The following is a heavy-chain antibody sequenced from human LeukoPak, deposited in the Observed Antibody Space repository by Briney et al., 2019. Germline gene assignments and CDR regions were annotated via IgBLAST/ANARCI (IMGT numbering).Heavy chain of an antibody. CDR3: ATLHFYAMGV. V-gene: IGHV3-11*01. CDR2: ISGSGTDT. J-gene: IGHJ6*01. CDR1: GFTFSTYW. Sequence: PGGSLRLSCAASGFTFSTYWMIWIRQAPGKGLEWVAFISGSGTDTFYADSVKGRFFISKDNTRDSLSLQMTSLSAEDTAMYYCATLHFYAMGVWGQGTTVTVSS.